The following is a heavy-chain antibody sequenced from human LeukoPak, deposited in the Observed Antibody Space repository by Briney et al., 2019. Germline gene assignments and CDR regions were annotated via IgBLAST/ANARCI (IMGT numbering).Heavy chain of an antibody. CDR2: INHSGNT. V-gene: IGHV4-34*01. CDR3: ARGHSSSSYYFDY. CDR1: GGSFSGYY. Sequence: SETLSLTCAVYGGSFSGYYWSWIRQPPGKGLEWIGEINHSGNTNYNPSLKSRVTISVDTSKNQFSLKLSSVTAADTAVCYCARGHSSSSYYFDYWGQGTLVTVSS. J-gene: IGHJ4*02. D-gene: IGHD6-6*01.